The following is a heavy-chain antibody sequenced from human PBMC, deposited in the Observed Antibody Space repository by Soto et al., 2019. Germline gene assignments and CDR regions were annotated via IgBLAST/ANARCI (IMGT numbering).Heavy chain of an antibody. D-gene: IGHD6-19*01. CDR3: AKDGNGWWLVRAHSATYFDY. V-gene: IGHV3-23*01. Sequence: GGSLRLSCAASGFTFSSYAMSWVRQAPGKGLEWVSAISGSGGSTYYADSVKGRFTISRDNSKNTLYLQMNSLRAEDTAVYYCAKDGNGWWLVRAHSATYFDYWGQGTLVTVSS. CDR2: ISGSGGST. J-gene: IGHJ4*02. CDR1: GFTFSSYA.